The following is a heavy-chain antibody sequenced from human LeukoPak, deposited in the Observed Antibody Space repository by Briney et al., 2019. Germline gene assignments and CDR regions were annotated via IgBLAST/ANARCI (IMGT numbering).Heavy chain of an antibody. V-gene: IGHV3-48*01. J-gene: IGHJ4*02. D-gene: IGHD6-13*01. CDR2: ISESSSTK. CDR1: GFTFSRYS. Sequence: GGSLRLSCAVSGFTFSRYSMNWVRQAPGKGLEWVSYISESSSTKYYADSVKGRFTISRDNAQNSLFLQMSSLRAEDTAVYYCAKGAAATGDFWGQGTLVTVSS. CDR3: AKGAAATGDF.